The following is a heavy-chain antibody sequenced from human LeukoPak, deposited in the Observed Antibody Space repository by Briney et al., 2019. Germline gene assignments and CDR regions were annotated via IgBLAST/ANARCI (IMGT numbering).Heavy chain of an antibody. J-gene: IGHJ5*02. D-gene: IGHD2-15*01. CDR2: INPGGDNT. Sequence: ASVKVSCKASGYTFTNYYIHWVRQAPGQGLEWMGIINPGGDNTWYAQKFQGRVTMTRDTSTSTAYMELRSLRSDDTAVYYCARDPSPRYCSGGGCYSFIPFEPWGQGTLVTVSS. CDR3: ARDPSPRYCSGGGCYSFIPFEP. CDR1: GYTFTNYY. V-gene: IGHV1-46*01.